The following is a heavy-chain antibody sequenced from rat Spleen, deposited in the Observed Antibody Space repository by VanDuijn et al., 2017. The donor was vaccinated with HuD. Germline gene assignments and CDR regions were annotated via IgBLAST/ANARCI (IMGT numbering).Heavy chain of an antibody. J-gene: IGHJ1*01. CDR2: IFYDGSRT. CDR1: GFTFRDYG. D-gene: IGHD1-4*01. CDR3: ARQWLTGSHWFFDF. Sequence: EVQLVESGGGLVQPGRSLKLSCAASGFTFRDYGMAWVRQAPTKGLAWVATIFYDGSRTYYQDSVKGRFTISRDNAKSSLYLQMDRLRSGDKATYYCARQWLTGSHWFFDFWGPGTMVTVSS. V-gene: IGHV5-17*01.